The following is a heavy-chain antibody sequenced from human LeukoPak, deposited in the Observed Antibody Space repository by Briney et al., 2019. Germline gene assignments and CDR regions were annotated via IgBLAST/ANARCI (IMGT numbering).Heavy chain of an antibody. V-gene: IGHV3-11*05. CDR1: GFTFSDYY. D-gene: IGHD4-23*01. J-gene: IGHJ3*02. CDR3: ARDVGGNLGDAFDI. Sequence: GGSLRLSCAASGFTFSDYYMSWIRQAPGGGLEWGSYIIWESSYTSYEDSVKGRFTVSRDNAQKSLYLQMDSLRAEDTAVYYCARDVGGNLGDAFDIWGQGTMVTVSS. CDR2: IIWESSYT.